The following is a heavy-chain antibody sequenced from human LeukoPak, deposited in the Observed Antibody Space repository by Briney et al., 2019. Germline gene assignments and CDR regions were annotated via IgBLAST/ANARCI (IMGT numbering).Heavy chain of an antibody. D-gene: IGHD1-1*01. CDR2: IYYSGST. CDR3: ARHGTSGTNLNWFDP. V-gene: IGHV4-59*01. Sequence: KSSETLSLTCTVSGGSISGYYWNWIRQPPGKGLEWIGYIYYSGSTNYNPSLKSRVTISVDTSKNQFSLKLSSVTAADTAVYYCARHGTSGTNLNWFDPWGQGTLVTVSS. CDR1: GGSISGYY. J-gene: IGHJ5*02.